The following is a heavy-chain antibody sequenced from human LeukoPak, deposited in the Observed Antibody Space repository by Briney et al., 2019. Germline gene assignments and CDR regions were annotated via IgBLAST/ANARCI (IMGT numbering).Heavy chain of an antibody. J-gene: IGHJ6*02. Sequence: SETLSLTCTVSGGSISSGGYYWIWIRQHPGKGLEWIGYIYYSGSTYYNPSLKSRVTISVDTSKNQFSLKLSSVTAADTAVYYCARSVIYGMDVWGQGTTVTVSS. CDR1: GGSISSGGYY. CDR3: ARSVIYGMDV. CDR2: IYYSGST. V-gene: IGHV4-31*03. D-gene: IGHD2-21*01.